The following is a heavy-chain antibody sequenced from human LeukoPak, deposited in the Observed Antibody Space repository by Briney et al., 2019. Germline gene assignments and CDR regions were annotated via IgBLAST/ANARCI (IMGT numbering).Heavy chain of an antibody. CDR3: ATSYGSGSYPFDY. V-gene: IGHV4-34*01. D-gene: IGHD3-10*01. CDR2: INHSGST. CDR1: GGSFSDYY. J-gene: IGHJ4*02. Sequence: PSETLSLTCAVYGGSFSDYYWTWIRQPPGEGLEWIGEINHSGSTNYNSSLKSRVTISVDTSKNQFSLKLSSVTAADTAVYYCATSYGSGSYPFDYWGQGTLVTVSS.